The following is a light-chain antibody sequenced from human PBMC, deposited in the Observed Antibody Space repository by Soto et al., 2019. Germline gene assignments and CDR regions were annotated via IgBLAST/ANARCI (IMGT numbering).Light chain of an antibody. Sequence: QSALTQPASVSGSPGQSITISCTGTSSDVGNYNLVSWYQQHPGQAPKLMIYEVTKRPSGVSSRFSGSKSSNTASLTISGLQSEDEADYYCCSYAGSTTFVVFGGGTKLTVL. J-gene: IGLJ3*02. CDR2: EVT. V-gene: IGLV2-23*02. CDR3: CSYAGSTTFVV. CDR1: SSDVGNYNL.